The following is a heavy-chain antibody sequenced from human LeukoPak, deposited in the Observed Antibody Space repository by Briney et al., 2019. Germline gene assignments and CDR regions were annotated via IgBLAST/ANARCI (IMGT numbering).Heavy chain of an antibody. V-gene: IGHV3-23*01. CDR2: ISGSGSST. CDR3: AKGSHPGSGSFWDYYYYMDV. D-gene: IGHD3-10*01. Sequence: GGSLRLSCAASGFTFRRYGMSWVRQAPEKGLERVSAISGSGSSTYYGDSVKGRFTISRDNSKNTLYLQMNSLRAEDTAVYYCAKGSHPGSGSFWDYYYYMDVWGKGTTVTVSS. CDR1: GFTFRRYG. J-gene: IGHJ6*03.